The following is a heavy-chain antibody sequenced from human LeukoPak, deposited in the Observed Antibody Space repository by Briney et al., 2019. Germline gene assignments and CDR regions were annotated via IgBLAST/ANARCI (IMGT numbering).Heavy chain of an antibody. J-gene: IGHJ6*02. V-gene: IGHV3-30*03. CDR1: GFTFSSYG. Sequence: TGGSLRLSCAASGFTFSSYGMHWVRQAPGKGLEWVTFISYDGSNKDYADSVKGRFTISRDNSKNTLYLQVDSLRPEDTAVYYCARGGAAGIYGMDVWGQGAIMTVTS. CDR2: ISYDGSNK. D-gene: IGHD6-13*01. CDR3: ARGGAAGIYGMDV.